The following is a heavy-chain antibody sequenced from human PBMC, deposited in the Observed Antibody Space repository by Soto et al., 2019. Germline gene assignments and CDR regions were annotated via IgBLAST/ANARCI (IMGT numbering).Heavy chain of an antibody. D-gene: IGHD6-13*01. CDR3: AKVSGYSSSWSNGGYYYYGMDV. CDR2: ISYDGSNK. CDR1: GFTFSSYG. V-gene: IGHV3-30*18. Sequence: QVQLVESGGGVVQPGRSLRLSCAASGFTFSSYGMHWVRQAPGKGLEGVAVISYDGSNKYYADSVKGRFTISRDNSKNTLYLQMNSLRAEDTAVYYCAKVSGYSSSWSNGGYYYYGMDVWGQGTTVTVSS. J-gene: IGHJ6*02.